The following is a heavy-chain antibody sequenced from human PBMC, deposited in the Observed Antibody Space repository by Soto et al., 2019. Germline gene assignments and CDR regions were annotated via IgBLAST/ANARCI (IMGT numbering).Heavy chain of an antibody. D-gene: IGHD3-22*01. CDR2: IGGGGGGT. CDR3: AKDAPGSGWLSDY. V-gene: IGHV3-23*01. Sequence: EVQLLESEGGLVHPGRSLRLSCTASGFTISIYAMSWVRQAPGKGLEWVSTIGGGGGGTSYADFVRGRFTISRDNSRNTLYRQMNSLRPEDTAVYYCAKDAPGSGWLSDYWGQGTLVTVSS. J-gene: IGHJ4*02. CDR1: GFTISIYA.